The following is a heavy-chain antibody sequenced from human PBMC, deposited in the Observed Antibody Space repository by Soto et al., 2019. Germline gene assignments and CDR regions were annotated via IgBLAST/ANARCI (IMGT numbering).Heavy chain of an antibody. V-gene: IGHV1-69*13. J-gene: IGHJ6*02. CDR2: IIPIFGTA. CDR1: GGTFSSYA. D-gene: IGHD3-16*01. CDR3: ARLGGAANYYYYYGMDG. Sequence: GASVKVSCKASGGTFSSYAISWVRQAPGQGLEWMGGIIPIFGTANYAQKFQGRVTITADESTSTAYMELSSLRSEDTAVYYCARLGGAANYYYYYGMDGRGQGTTGTVAS.